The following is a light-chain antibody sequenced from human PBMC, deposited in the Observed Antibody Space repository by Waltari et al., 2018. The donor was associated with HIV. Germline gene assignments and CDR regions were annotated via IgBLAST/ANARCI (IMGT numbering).Light chain of an antibody. CDR3: ASYAGRNTLV. V-gene: IGLV2-8*01. J-gene: IGLJ2*01. CDR2: EVF. Sequence: QSALTQPPSASGSPGQSVTLSCTGNASYVGAYNSVPWYQQHPGKPPKLIIYEVFKRPSGVPDRFSGSKSGNTASLTVSGLQAEDEANYYCASYAGRNTLVFGGGTKLTVL. CDR1: ASYVGAYNS.